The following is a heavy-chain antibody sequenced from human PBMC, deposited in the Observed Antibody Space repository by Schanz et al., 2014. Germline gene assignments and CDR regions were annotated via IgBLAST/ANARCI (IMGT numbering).Heavy chain of an antibody. Sequence: EVQLLESGGGLVRPGRSLRLSCAASGFIFSNSWMSWVRQAPGKGLEWVSSISSSGSSIYYAVSVKGRFTISRDNAKNSLFLQMNSLSAEDTAVYYCAKVAPAAPYLDSWGLGTLVTVSS. D-gene: IGHD2-2*01. V-gene: IGHV3-21*04. J-gene: IGHJ5*01. CDR1: GFIFSNSW. CDR2: ISSSGSSI. CDR3: AKVAPAAPYLDS.